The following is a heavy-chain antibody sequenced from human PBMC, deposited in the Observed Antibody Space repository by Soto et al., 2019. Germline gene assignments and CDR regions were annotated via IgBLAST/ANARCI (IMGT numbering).Heavy chain of an antibody. Sequence: SVKVSCKASGNTFASHGFSWVRQAPGQGLEWMGWISGFNGQTNYALKFQGRVTLTTDTSTSTAYMELRSLRSDDTAVYFCARVDPRGVAVVRDYWGQGTLVTVSS. D-gene: IGHD3-10*01. CDR1: GNTFASHG. J-gene: IGHJ4*02. CDR3: ARVDPRGVAVVRDY. CDR2: ISGFNGQT. V-gene: IGHV1-18*01.